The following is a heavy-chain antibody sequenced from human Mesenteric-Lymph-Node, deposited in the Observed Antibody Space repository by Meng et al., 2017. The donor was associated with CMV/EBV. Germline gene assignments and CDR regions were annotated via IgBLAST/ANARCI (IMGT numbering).Heavy chain of an antibody. CDR1: GGSFSGYY. V-gene: IGHV4-34*01. D-gene: IGHD4-23*01. CDR2: INHSGST. J-gene: IGHJ4*02. Sequence: QLQQWGAVLLKPSETLPLLCAVYGGSFSGYYWSWIRQPPGKGLEWIGEINHSGSTNYNPSLKSRVTISVDTSKNQFSLKLSSVTAADTAVYYCARHQRWLKSEGGFNYWGQGTLVTVSS. CDR3: ARHQRWLKSEGGFNY.